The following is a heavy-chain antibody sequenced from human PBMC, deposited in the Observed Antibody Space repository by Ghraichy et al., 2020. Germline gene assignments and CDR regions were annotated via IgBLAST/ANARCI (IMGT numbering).Heavy chain of an antibody. V-gene: IGHV4-34*01. D-gene: IGHD3-3*01. J-gene: IGHJ4*02. Sequence: SQTLSLTCAAHGGSFRGYYWSWIRQSPGKGLEWLGEINDSGNTNYNPSLKSRVTISLDTSKKQFSLNLTSVTAADTAVYYCAREGQFLEWLVLRFWSQGTLVTVSS. CDR3: AREGQFLEWLVLRF. CDR1: GGSFRGYY. CDR2: INDSGNT.